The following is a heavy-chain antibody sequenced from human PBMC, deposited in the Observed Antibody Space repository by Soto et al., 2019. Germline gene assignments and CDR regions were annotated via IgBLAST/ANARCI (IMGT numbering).Heavy chain of an antibody. D-gene: IGHD1-26*01. Sequence: GGSLRLSCAASGFTFSSYAMSWVRQAPGKGLEWVSAISGSGGSTYYADSVKGRFTISRDNSKNTLYLQMNSLRAEDTAVYYRAKDGGSYRAYYFDYWGQGTLVTVSS. CDR3: AKDGGSYRAYYFDY. CDR1: GFTFSSYA. CDR2: ISGSGGST. J-gene: IGHJ4*02. V-gene: IGHV3-23*01.